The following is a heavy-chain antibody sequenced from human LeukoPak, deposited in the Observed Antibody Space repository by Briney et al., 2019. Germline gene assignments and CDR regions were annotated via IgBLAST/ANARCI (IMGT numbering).Heavy chain of an antibody. Sequence: GGSLRLSCVASGFTFRMYWMHWVRQVPGKGLVWVSRINSDGSNTTYADSVKGRFTISRDNAKNTLYLQMNNLRAEDTAVYYCANDKSFHMDVWGQGTTVTVSS. CDR2: INSDGSNT. CDR1: GFTFRMYW. V-gene: IGHV3-74*01. D-gene: IGHD1-1*01. J-gene: IGHJ6*02. CDR3: ANDKSFHMDV.